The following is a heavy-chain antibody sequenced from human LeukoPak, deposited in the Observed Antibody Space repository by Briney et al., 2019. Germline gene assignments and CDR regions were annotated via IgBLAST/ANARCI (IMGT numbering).Heavy chain of an antibody. D-gene: IGHD6-13*01. J-gene: IGHJ4*02. CDR2: IYHSGST. CDR1: GGSISSGGYY. CDR3: ARDGVAAAGTN. V-gene: IGHV4-30-2*01. Sequence: SETLSLTCTVSGGSISSGGYYWSWIRQPPGKGLEWIGYIYHSGSTYYNPSLKSRVTISVDRSKNQFSLKLSSVTAADTAVYYCARDGVAAAGTNWGQGTLVTVSS.